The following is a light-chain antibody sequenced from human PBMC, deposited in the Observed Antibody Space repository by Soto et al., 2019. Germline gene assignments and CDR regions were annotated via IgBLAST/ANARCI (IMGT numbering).Light chain of an antibody. Sequence: DIQMAQSPSTLSASVGDRVTITCRASRSLTSWLAWYQQKPGKAPKLLIYKASTLKSGVPSRFSGSGSGTEFTLTISSLQPDDFATYYCQHYNSYSEAFGQGTKVDI. CDR2: KAS. CDR3: QHYNSYSEA. J-gene: IGKJ1*01. CDR1: RSLTSW. V-gene: IGKV1-5*03.